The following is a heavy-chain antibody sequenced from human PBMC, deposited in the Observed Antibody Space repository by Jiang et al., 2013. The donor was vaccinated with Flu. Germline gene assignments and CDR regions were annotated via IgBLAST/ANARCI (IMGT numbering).Heavy chain of an antibody. CDR1: GYTFTGYY. CDR3: ATGSGYSRAWGPFDY. D-gene: IGHD6-19*01. Sequence: VQLVESGAEVKEPGASVKVSCKTSGYTFTGYYTHWVRQAPGQGLEWMGWMNPNSGGTNYVQNFQGRVTMTRDTSISTAYMELSSLRSDDTAVYYCATGSGYSRAWGPFDYWGQGTLGHRLL. V-gene: IGHV1-2*02. CDR2: MNPNSGGT. J-gene: IGHJ4*02.